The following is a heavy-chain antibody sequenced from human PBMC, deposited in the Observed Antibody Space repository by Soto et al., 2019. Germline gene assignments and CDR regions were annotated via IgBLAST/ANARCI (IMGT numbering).Heavy chain of an antibody. V-gene: IGHV3-21*01. D-gene: IGHD2-2*01. CDR2: ISSSSSYI. CDR1: GFTFSSYS. J-gene: IGHJ6*03. CDR3: ARDELFSGYCSSTSCQKGDYYYYMDV. Sequence: GGSLRLSCAASGFTFSSYSMNWVRQAPGKGLEWFSSISSSSSYIYYADSVKGRFTISRDNAKNSLYLQMNSLRAEDTAVYYCARDELFSGYCSSTSCQKGDYYYYMDVWGKGTTVTVSS.